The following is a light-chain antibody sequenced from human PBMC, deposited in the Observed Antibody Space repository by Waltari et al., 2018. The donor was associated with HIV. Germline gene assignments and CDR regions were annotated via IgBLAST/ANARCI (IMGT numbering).Light chain of an antibody. J-gene: IGLJ2*01. CDR3: SSFAVTHKL. CDR1: NSDISDYNS. CDR2: EVT. Sequence: QSALTQSPSASGHPGQSVTISCSGANSDISDYNSVSWYPQHSDRPPKLIIFEVTKRPSGVPDRFSVSKSGNTASLFVSGLQPEDEATYFCSSFAVTHKLFGGGTKLTVL. V-gene: IGLV2-8*01.